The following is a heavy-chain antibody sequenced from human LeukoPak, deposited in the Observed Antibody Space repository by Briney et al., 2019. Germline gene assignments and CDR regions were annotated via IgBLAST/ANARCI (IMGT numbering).Heavy chain of an antibody. CDR2: IIPIFGTA. V-gene: IGHV1-69*05. CDR1: GGTFSSYA. D-gene: IGHD6-19*01. CDR3: ARDRGVSGWRHRGFDY. J-gene: IGHJ4*02. Sequence: SVKVSCKASGGTFSSYAISWVRQAPGQGLEWMGRIIPIFGTANYAQKFQGRVTITTDESTSTAYMELSSLRSEDTAVYYCARDRGVSGWRHRGFDYWGQGTPVTVSS.